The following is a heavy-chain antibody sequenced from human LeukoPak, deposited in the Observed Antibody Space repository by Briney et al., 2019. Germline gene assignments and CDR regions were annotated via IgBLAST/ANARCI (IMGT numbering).Heavy chain of an antibody. CDR1: GYTFTGYY. V-gene: IGHV1-2*02. D-gene: IGHD6-19*01. J-gene: IGHJ4*02. CDR2: INPNSGGT. Sequence: ASVKVSCKASGYTFTGYYMHWVRQAPGQGLEWMGWINPNSGGTNYAQKFQGRVTMTRDTSISTAYMELSRLRSDDTAVYYCARDLSSSGWYYFDYWGQGTLVTVSS. CDR3: ARDLSSSGWYYFDY.